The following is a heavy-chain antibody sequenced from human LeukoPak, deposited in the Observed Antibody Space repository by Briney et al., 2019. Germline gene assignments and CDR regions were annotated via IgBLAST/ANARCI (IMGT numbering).Heavy chain of an antibody. CDR1: GFTFSSYE. V-gene: IGHV3-48*03. J-gene: IGHJ4*02. CDR2: ISSSGSTI. D-gene: IGHD4-17*01. Sequence: GGSLRLSCAASGFTFSSYEMNWVRQAPGRGLEWVSYISSSGSTIYYADSAKGRFTISRDNAKNSLYLQMNSLRAEDTAVYYCARDDYGAHPFDYWGQGTLVTVSS. CDR3: ARDDYGAHPFDY.